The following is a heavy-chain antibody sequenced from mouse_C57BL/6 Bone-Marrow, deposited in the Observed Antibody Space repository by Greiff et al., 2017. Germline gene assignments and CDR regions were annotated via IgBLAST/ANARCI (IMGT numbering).Heavy chain of an antibody. D-gene: IGHD1-2*01. CDR2: ISYDGSN. J-gene: IGHJ1*03. V-gene: IGHV3-6*01. CDR1: GYSITSGYY. CDR3: ATVTTALTAGEFDV. Sequence: EVQLQQSGPGLVKPSQSLSLTCSVTGYSITSGYYWNWIRQFPGNKLEWLGYISYDGSNNYNPSLKNRISITRDTSKNQFFLKLNSVTTENTATYYDATVTTALTAGEFDVWDTGTTVTVSS.